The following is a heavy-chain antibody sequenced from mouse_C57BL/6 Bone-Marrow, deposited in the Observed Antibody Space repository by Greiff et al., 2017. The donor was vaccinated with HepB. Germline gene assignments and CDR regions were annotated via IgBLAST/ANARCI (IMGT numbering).Heavy chain of an antibody. CDR2: IDPSDSYT. J-gene: IGHJ3*01. CDR1: GYTFTSYW. CDR3: ARGGYGSSWFAY. D-gene: IGHD1-1*01. Sequence: QVQLQQPGAELVKPGASVKLSCKASGYTFTSYWIQWVKQRPGQGLEWIGEIDPSDSYTNYNQKFKGKATLTVDTSSSTAYMQLSSLTSEDSAVYYCARGGYGSSWFAYWGQGTLVTVSA. V-gene: IGHV1-50*01.